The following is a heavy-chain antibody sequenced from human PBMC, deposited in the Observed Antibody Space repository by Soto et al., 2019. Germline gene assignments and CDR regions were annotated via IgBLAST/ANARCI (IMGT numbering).Heavy chain of an antibody. D-gene: IGHD2-21*01. CDR1: GYTFTNHG. Sequence: QVQLVQSGAELKKPGASVKVSCKASGYTFTNHGISWVRQAPGQGLEWVGWVSGYNDKTKSAQKFQGRVTMTTDTSTNTPYMELRSLRSDDTAVYFCARDFYPVAYFFDYWGQGTLVTVSS. CDR2: VSGYNDKT. CDR3: ARDFYPVAYFFDY. J-gene: IGHJ4*02. V-gene: IGHV1-18*04.